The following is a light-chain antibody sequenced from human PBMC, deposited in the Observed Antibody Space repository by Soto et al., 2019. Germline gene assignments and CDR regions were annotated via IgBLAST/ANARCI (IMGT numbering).Light chain of an antibody. CDR2: GAS. Sequence: EIVLTQSPGTLSLSPGERATLSCRASQSVSSNSLAWYQQKPSQAPRLLINGASSRATGIPDRFSGSGSGTDFTLTISRLEPEDFAVYYCQQYSSSPPVTFGQGTKVEIK. CDR3: QQYSSSPPVT. J-gene: IGKJ1*01. CDR1: QSVSSNS. V-gene: IGKV3-20*01.